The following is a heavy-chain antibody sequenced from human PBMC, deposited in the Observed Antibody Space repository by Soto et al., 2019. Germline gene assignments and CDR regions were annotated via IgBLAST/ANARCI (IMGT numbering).Heavy chain of an antibody. V-gene: IGHV1-2*02. CDR1: AHTFSGYY. CDR3: ARDPPDMVATIGYDYYAMDI. D-gene: IGHD5-12*01. Sequence: ASVKVTCKASAHTFSGYYLHWVRQAPGQGVQWMGWINPKRGDTNYAQKFQGRVSLTSDTSSRTLYMELSRLTSDDTAVYFCARDPPDMVATIGYDYYAMDIWGQGTTVTVSS. J-gene: IGHJ6*02. CDR2: INPKRGDT.